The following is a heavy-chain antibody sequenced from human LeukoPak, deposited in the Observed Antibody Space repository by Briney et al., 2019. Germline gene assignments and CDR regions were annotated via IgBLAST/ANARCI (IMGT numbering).Heavy chain of an antibody. CDR1: GFTFRSYG. CDR3: ARDYGGSSPFDY. V-gene: IGHV3-23*01. D-gene: IGHD4-23*01. CDR2: ISGSGGST. J-gene: IGHJ4*02. Sequence: GGSLRHSCAASGFTFRSYGMSWVRQAPGKGLEWVSAISGSGGSTYYADSVKGRFTISRDNSKNSLYLQMNSLRAEDTAVYYCARDYGGSSPFDYWGQGTLVTVSS.